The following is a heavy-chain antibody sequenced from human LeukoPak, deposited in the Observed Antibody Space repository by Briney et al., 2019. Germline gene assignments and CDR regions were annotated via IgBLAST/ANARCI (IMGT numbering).Heavy chain of an antibody. CDR1: GGSISSGDYY. V-gene: IGHV4-30-4*08. CDR3: ARDPAPGYCSSTSCYTPYYFDY. D-gene: IGHD2-2*02. J-gene: IGHJ4*02. Sequence: SQTLSLTCTVSGGSISSGDYYWSWIRQPPGKGLEWIGYIYYSGSTYYNPSLKSRVTISVDTSKNQFSLKLSSVTAADTDVYYCARDPAPGYCSSTSCYTPYYFDYWGQGTLVTVSS. CDR2: IYYSGST.